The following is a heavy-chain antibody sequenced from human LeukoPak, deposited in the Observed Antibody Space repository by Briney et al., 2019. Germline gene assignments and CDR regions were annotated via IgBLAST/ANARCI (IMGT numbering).Heavy chain of an antibody. J-gene: IGHJ4*02. Sequence: GASLKISCKGSGSSFTSYWIGWGRQMPGKGLEGMGIIYPGDSDTRYSPSFQGQVTISADKSISNAYLQWSSLKASDTAMYYCARLPTTVTTFDYFDYWGQGTLVTVSS. CDR3: ARLPTTVTTFDYFDY. CDR2: IYPGDSDT. CDR1: GSSFTSYW. V-gene: IGHV5-51*01. D-gene: IGHD4-11*01.